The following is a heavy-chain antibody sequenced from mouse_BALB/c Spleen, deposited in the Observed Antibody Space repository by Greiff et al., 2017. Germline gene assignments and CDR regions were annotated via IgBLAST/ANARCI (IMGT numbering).Heavy chain of an antibody. D-gene: IGHD2-4*01. CDR1: GYSITSDYA. J-gene: IGHJ2*01. CDR3: ARSYDYDNPDY. V-gene: IGHV3-2*02. Sequence: DVQLQESGPGLVKPSQSLSLTCTVTGYSITSDYAWNWIRQFPGNKLEWMGYISYSGSTSYNPSLKSRISITRDTSKNQFFLQLNSVTTEDTATYYCARSYDYDNPDYWGQGTTLTVSS. CDR2: ISYSGST.